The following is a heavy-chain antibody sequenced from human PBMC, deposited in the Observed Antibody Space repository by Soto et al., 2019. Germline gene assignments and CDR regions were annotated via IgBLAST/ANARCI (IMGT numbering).Heavy chain of an antibody. D-gene: IGHD2-21*02. V-gene: IGHV1-24*01. Sequence: GASVKVSCKVSGYTLTELSMHWVRQAPGKGLERMGGFDPEDGETIYAQKFQGRVTMTEDTSTDTAYMELSSLRSEDTAVYYCATVRRVVTAAYYFDYWGQGTLVTVSS. CDR3: ATVRRVVTAAYYFDY. CDR1: GYTLTELS. J-gene: IGHJ4*02. CDR2: FDPEDGET.